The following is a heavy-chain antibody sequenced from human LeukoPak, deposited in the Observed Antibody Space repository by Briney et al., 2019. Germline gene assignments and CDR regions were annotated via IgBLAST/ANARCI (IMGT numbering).Heavy chain of an antibody. Sequence: GGSLRLSCVASGFTSSAFWMSWVRRPPGKGLEWVSSISSSSSYIYYADSVEGRFTIPRDNAKNSLYLQMNSLRAEDTAVYFCARDGTYCSSTSCYIAYWGQGTLVTVSS. CDR1: GFTSSAFW. V-gene: IGHV3-21*01. CDR3: ARDGTYCSSTSCYIAY. D-gene: IGHD2-2*02. J-gene: IGHJ4*02. CDR2: ISSSSSYI.